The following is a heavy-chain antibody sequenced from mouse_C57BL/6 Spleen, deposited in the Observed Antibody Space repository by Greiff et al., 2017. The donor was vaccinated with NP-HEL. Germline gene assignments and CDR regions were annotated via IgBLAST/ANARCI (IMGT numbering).Heavy chain of an antibody. Sequence: VQLQQSGAELVRPGASVKMSCKASGYTFTSYTMHWVKQRPGQGLEWIGYINPSSGYTKYNQKFKDKATLTADKSSSTAYMQLSSLTSEDSAVYYCARSECRLYAMDYWGQGTSVTVSA. V-gene: IGHV1-4*01. CDR1: GYTFTSYT. CDR2: INPSSGYT. J-gene: IGHJ4*01. CDR3: ARSECRLYAMDY.